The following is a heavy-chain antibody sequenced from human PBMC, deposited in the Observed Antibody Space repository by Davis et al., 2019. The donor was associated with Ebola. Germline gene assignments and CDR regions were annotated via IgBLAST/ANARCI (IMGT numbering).Heavy chain of an antibody. Sequence: GESLKISCAASGFTFSSYAMHWVRQAPGKGLEWVAVISYDGSNKYYADSVKGRFTISRDNSKNTRYLQMNSLRAEDTAVYYCARDNVTAVNYYGMDVWGKGTTVTVSS. V-gene: IGHV3-30-3*01. CDR3: ARDNVTAVNYYGMDV. D-gene: IGHD2-21*02. CDR2: ISYDGSNK. CDR1: GFTFSSYA. J-gene: IGHJ6*04.